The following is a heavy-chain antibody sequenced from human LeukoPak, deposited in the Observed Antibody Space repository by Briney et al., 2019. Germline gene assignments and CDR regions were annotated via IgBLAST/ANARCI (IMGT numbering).Heavy chain of an antibody. J-gene: IGHJ6*03. CDR2: ISGSGGRT. CDR1: GLTFSSFA. D-gene: IGHD3-10*01. CDR3: ARVYYGSGSLYYYYYYMDV. V-gene: IGHV3-23*01. Sequence: GGSLRLSCAASGLTFSSFAMSWVRQAPGKGLEWVSVISGSGGRTYYADSVKGRFTISRDNSKNTLYLQMNRLRAEGTAVYYCARVYYGSGSLYYYYYYMDVWGKGTTVTISS.